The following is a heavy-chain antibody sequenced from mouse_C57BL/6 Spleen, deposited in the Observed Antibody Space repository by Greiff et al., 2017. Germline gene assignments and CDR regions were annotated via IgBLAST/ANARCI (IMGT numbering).Heavy chain of an antibody. Sequence: EVQLQQSGAELVRPGASVKLSCTASGFNIKDDYMHWVKQRPEQGLEWIGWIDPENGDTEYASKFQGKATITADTSSNTAYLQLSSLTSEDTAVYYCTYSNYVLYAMDYWGQGTSVTVSS. CDR1: GFNIKDDY. D-gene: IGHD2-5*01. CDR2: IDPENGDT. CDR3: TYSNYVLYAMDY. J-gene: IGHJ4*01. V-gene: IGHV14-4*01.